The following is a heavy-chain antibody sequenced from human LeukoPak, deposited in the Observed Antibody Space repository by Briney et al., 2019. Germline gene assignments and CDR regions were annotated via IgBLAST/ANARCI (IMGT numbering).Heavy chain of an antibody. CDR3: ARRTYYYDSSGYYEYYFDY. Sequence: SETLSLTCTVSGGSISSSSYYWGWIRQPPGKGLEWIGSIYYSGSTYYNPSLKSRVTISVDTSKNQFSLKLSSVTAADTAVYYCARRTYYYDSSGYYEYYFDYWGQGTLVTVSS. CDR1: GGSISSSSYY. D-gene: IGHD3-22*01. CDR2: IYYSGST. J-gene: IGHJ4*02. V-gene: IGHV4-39*01.